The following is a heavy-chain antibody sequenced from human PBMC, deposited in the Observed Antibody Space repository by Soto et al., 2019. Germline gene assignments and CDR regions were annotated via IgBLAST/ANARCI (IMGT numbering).Heavy chain of an antibody. D-gene: IGHD3-10*01. V-gene: IGHV4-34*01. Sequence: QVQLQQWGAGLLKPSETLSLSCAVYGGYFNDNYYTWFRQPPGKGLEWIGEISRCGTTEYIPSLKIRASISFDASRSQVYLKVTCVTAADTAVYYCATTLWFGTQVELWGQGALVTVSS. J-gene: IGHJ5*02. CDR2: ISRCGTT. CDR1: GGYFNDNY. CDR3: ATTLWFGTQVEL.